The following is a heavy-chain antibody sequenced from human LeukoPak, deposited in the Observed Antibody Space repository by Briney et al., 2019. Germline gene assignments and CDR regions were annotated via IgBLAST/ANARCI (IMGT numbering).Heavy chain of an antibody. CDR2: IYYSGST. Sequence: SETLSLTCTVSGSSISSYYWSWIRQPPGKGLEWIGYIYYSGSTNYNPSLKSRVTISVDTSKNQFSLKLSSVTAADTAVYYCASTAGYSGYDYWGQGTLVTVSS. D-gene: IGHD5-12*01. CDR3: ASTAGYSGYDY. J-gene: IGHJ4*02. CDR1: GSSISSYY. V-gene: IGHV4-59*01.